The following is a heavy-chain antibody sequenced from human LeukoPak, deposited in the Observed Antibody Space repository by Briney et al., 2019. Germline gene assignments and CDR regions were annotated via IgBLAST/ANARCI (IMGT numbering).Heavy chain of an antibody. CDR1: GFSLSTNGVG. CDR3: AHRYFYDASGSPV. V-gene: IGHV2-5*01. CDR2: IYWNDDK. Sequence: SGPTLSCPTQTFTLTCTFLGFSLSTNGVGVGWIRQPPGKALEWLGFIYWNDDKRYSPSLKSRLTITKDASKNQVVLTMTNMDPVDTGTYYCAHRYFYDASGSPVWGQAPLVTVSS. D-gene: IGHD3-22*01. J-gene: IGHJ4*01.